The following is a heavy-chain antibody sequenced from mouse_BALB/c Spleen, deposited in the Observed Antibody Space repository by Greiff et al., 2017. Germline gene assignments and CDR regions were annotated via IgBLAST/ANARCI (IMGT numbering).Heavy chain of an antibody. V-gene: IGHV1-54*01. CDR3: ARRSTTVVGDV. Sequence: QVQLLQSGAELVRPGTSVKVSCKASGYAFTNYLIEWVKQRPGQGLEWIVVINPGSGGTNYNEKFKGKATLTADKSSSTVYMQLSSLTSDDSAVYFCARRSTTVVGDVWGAGTTVTVTS. CDR2: INPGSGGT. D-gene: IGHD1-1*01. CDR1: GYAFTNYL. J-gene: IGHJ1*01.